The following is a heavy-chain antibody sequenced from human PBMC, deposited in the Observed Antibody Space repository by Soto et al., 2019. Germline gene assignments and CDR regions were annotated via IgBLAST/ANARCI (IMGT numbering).Heavy chain of an antibody. CDR2: IYPGDSDT. V-gene: IGHV5-51*01. CDR3: ARLPYYDSSGYRYYYYGMDV. CDR1: GYSFTSYW. D-gene: IGHD3-22*01. J-gene: IGHJ6*02. Sequence: GEYLKISCKGSGYSFTSYWIGWVRQMPGKGLEWMGIIYPGDSDTRYSPSFQGQVTISADKSISTAYLQWSSLKASDTAMYYCARLPYYDSSGYRYYYYGMDVWGQGTTVTVSS.